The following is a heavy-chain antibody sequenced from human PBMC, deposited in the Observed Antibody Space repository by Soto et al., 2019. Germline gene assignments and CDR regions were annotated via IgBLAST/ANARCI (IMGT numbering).Heavy chain of an antibody. CDR1: GFTFSNYW. CDR2: IKGDVITT. V-gene: IGHV3-74*01. Sequence: EVQLVESGGGLVQPGGSLRLSCVASGFTFSNYWIHWVRQTPGEGLVWVSRIKGDVITTNYADSVKGRFTISRDNAKNTGFLQMNSLRAEDTAVYYCARGAFGAYYLDSWGQGTLVIVS. J-gene: IGHJ4*02. CDR3: ARGAFGAYYLDS. D-gene: IGHD3-3*01.